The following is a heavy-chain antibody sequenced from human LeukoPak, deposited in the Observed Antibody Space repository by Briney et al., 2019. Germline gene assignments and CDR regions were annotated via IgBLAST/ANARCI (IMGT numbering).Heavy chain of an antibody. J-gene: IGHJ6*02. D-gene: IGHD6-19*01. V-gene: IGHV4-39*01. Sequence: SETLSLTCTVSGGSIDSSSYYWGWLRQPPGKGLEWIGSIYYTGSTYYKPSLESRVTISVDTSKNQFSLKLSSVTAADTAVYYCARGGVSSGWAYYYYYYAMDVWGQGTTVTVSS. CDR3: ARGGVSSGWAYYYYYYAMDV. CDR1: GGSIDSSSYY. CDR2: IYYTGST.